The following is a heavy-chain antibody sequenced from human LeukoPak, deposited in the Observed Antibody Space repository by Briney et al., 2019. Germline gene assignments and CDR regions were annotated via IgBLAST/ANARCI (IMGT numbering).Heavy chain of an antibody. Sequence: SETLSLTCTVSGGSISSYYWSWIRQPPGKGLEWIGYIYYSGSTNYNPSLKSRVAISVDTSKNQFSLKLSSVTAADTAVYYCARAGGYCSSTSCYLDWFDPWGQGTLVTVSS. V-gene: IGHV4-59*12. CDR2: IYYSGST. D-gene: IGHD2-2*03. CDR1: GGSISSYY. CDR3: ARAGGYCSSTSCYLDWFDP. J-gene: IGHJ5*02.